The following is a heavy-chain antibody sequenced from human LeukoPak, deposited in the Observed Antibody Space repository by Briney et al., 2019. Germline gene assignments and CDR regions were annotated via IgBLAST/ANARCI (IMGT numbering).Heavy chain of an antibody. V-gene: IGHV3-23*01. CDR2: ISGSGGST. D-gene: IGHD2-21*01. J-gene: IGHJ4*02. CDR1: GFTFSSYA. Sequence: QAGGSLRLSCAASGFTFSSYAMNWVRQAPGKGLEWVSGISGSGGSTYYVDSVKGRFTISRDNSKNTLYLQMNSLRAEDTAVYYCAKGTYCGGDCYYFDYWGQGTLVTVSS. CDR3: AKGTYCGGDCYYFDY.